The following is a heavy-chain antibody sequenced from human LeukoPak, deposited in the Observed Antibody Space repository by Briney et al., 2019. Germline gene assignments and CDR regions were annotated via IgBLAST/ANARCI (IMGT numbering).Heavy chain of an antibody. CDR2: IIPIFGTA. V-gene: IGHV1-69*13. CDR3: ARGNCSGGSCYFDY. Sequence: SVKVSCKASGGTFSSYAISWVRQAPGQGLEWMGGIIPIFGTANYAQKFQGRVTITADESTSTAYMELSSPRSDDTAVYYCARGNCSGGSCYFDYWGQGTLVTVSS. D-gene: IGHD2-15*01. J-gene: IGHJ4*02. CDR1: GGTFSSYA.